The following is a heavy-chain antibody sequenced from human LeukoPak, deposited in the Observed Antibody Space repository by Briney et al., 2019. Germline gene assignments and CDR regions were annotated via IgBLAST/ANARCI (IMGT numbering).Heavy chain of an antibody. CDR2: ISSSSSYI. CDR1: GFTFSSYS. J-gene: IGHJ5*02. V-gene: IGHV3-21*01. D-gene: IGHD3-22*01. CDR3: ARDRGYYYDRSGYYYVEGFDP. Sequence: GGSLRLSCAASGFTFSSYSMNWVRQAPGKGLEWVSSISSSSSYIYYADSVKGRFTISRDNAKNSLYLQMNSLRAEDTAVYYCARDRGYYYDRSGYYYVEGFDPWGQGTLVTVSS.